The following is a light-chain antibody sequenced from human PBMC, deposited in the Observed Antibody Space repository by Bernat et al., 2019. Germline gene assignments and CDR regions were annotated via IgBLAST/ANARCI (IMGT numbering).Light chain of an antibody. CDR2: GAS. V-gene: IGKV3-20*01. CDR1: QSLSSNY. J-gene: IGKJ3*01. Sequence: ETVLTQSPGTLSLSPGERATLSCRASQSLSSNYLAWYQQKPGQTPRLLIYGASRRATGIPDRFSGSGSGTDFTLTISRLEPEDFVVYYCQLYTTSPPLFTFGPGTKVDIK. CDR3: QLYTTSPPLFT.